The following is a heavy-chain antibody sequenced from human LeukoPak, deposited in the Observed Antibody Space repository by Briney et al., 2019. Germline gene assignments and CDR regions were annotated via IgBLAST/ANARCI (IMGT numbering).Heavy chain of an antibody. J-gene: IGHJ4*02. D-gene: IGHD6-19*01. V-gene: IGHV1-46*01. Sequence: VASVKVSCEASGYTFTSYYMHWVRRSPGQGLEWMGIVNPSGGSTSYAQKFQGRVTMTRDTSTSTVYMELSSLRSEDTVVYYCARTSPGPSGIAVAVLDYWGQGTLVTVSS. CDR3: ARTSPGPSGIAVAVLDY. CDR2: VNPSGGST. CDR1: GYTFTSYY.